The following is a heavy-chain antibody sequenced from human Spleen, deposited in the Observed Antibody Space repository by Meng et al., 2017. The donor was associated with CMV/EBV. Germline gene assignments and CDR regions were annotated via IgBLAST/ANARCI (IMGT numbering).Heavy chain of an antibody. D-gene: IGHD1-14*01. CDR3: TDTGALTPN. V-gene: IGHV3-15*01. J-gene: IGHJ4*02. CDR2: IKTKVSGGTA. Sequence: SGGSGFPFSKAWMIWVRQAPGKGLEWVARIKTKVSGGTADYAAPVKGRFTISRDDSKSTLYLQMNSLKTEDTGVYYCTDTGALTPNWGQGTLVTVSS. CDR1: GFPFSKAW.